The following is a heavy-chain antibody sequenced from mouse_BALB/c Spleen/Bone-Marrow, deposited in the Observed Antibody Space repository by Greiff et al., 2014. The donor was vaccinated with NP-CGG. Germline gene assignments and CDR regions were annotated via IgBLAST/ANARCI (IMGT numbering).Heavy chain of an antibody. CDR3: TRRSLLSDYYSMDY. V-gene: IGHV1S81*02. J-gene: IGHJ4*01. Sequence: VQRVESGAELVKPGASVKLSCKASGYTFTSYYLYWVKQRPGQGLEWIGEINPSNGGTNFNERFKSKASLTVDKSSSTAYMQLNSLTSEDSAVYYCTRRSLLSDYYSMDYWGQGTSVTASS. CDR1: GYTFTSYY. D-gene: IGHD2-10*01. CDR2: INPSNGGT.